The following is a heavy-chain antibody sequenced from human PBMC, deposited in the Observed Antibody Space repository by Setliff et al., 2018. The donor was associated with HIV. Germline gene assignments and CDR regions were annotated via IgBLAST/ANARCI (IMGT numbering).Heavy chain of an antibody. CDR1: GYSFATYI. J-gene: IGHJ4*02. CDR3: ARDGASGSGYYWADY. Sequence: GASVKVSCKASGYSFATYIMTWLRQTPGQGLEWMGYIFVYNGDTKYAQKFQARVTLTRDTSTSTVYMELSGLREEDTAVYYCARDGASGSGYYWADYWGQGTLVTVSS. V-gene: IGHV1-18*01. D-gene: IGHD3-3*01. CDR2: IFVYNGDT.